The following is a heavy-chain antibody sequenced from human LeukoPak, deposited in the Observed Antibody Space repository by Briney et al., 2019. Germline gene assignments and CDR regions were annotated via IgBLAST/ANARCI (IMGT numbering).Heavy chain of an antibody. D-gene: IGHD2-2*02. CDR2: IYYSGST. CDR3: ARDRGYCISTSCYSEVDY. J-gene: IGHJ4*02. CDR1: GGSISSGGYY. Sequence: PSETLSLTCSVSGGSISSGGYYWSWIRQPPGKGLEWIGYIYYSGSTYYNPSLNSRVIISLDTSKNQFSLKLSSVTAADTAVYYCARDRGYCISTSCYSEVDYWGQGTLVTVSS. V-gene: IGHV4-30-4*01.